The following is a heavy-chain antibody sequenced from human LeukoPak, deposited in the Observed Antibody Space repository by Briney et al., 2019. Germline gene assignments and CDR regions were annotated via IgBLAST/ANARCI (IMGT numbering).Heavy chain of an antibody. J-gene: IGHJ3*02. Sequence: GASVKVSCQASGYTFTGYYMHWVRQAPGQGLDWVGWINPNSGGTNYSQKFQGRVTMTRDTSISTAYMELSRLRSDDTAVYYCARGSHWGDAFDIWGQGTMVTVSS. CDR1: GYTFTGYY. V-gene: IGHV1-2*02. CDR2: INPNSGGT. D-gene: IGHD3-16*01. CDR3: ARGSHWGDAFDI.